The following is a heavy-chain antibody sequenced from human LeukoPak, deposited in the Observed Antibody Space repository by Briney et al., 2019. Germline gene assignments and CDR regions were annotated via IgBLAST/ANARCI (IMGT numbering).Heavy chain of an antibody. V-gene: IGHV3-23*01. CDR1: GFTVSGYA. D-gene: IGHD2-21*01. Sequence: PGGSLRLSCAASGFTVSGYAMNWVRQAPGKGLEWVATISTSGGSTYYADFVKGRFTISRDNSKNTLYLQMNSLRAEDTAVYYCAKAPVTTCRGAYCYPFDYWGQGTLVTVSS. CDR3: AKAPVTTCRGAYCYPFDY. CDR2: ISTSGGST. J-gene: IGHJ4*02.